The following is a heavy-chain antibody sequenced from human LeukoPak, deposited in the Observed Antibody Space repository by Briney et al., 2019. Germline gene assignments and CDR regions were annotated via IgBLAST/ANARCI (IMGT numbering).Heavy chain of an antibody. V-gene: IGHV3-30*18. CDR1: GFTFSNYG. D-gene: IGHD3-10*01. CDR3: ANGYYYSSGSYYKEAFDI. J-gene: IGHJ3*02. CDR2: ISYDGSNK. Sequence: PGRSLRLSCAASGFTFSNYGMHWVRQAPGKGLEWVVVISYDGSNKYYADSVKGRFTISRDNSKNTLYLQMNSLRAEDTAVYYCANGYYYSSGSYYKEAFDIWGQGTMVTVSS.